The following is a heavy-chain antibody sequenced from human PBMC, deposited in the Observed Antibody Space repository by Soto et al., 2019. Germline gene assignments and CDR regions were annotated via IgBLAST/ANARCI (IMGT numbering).Heavy chain of an antibody. CDR2: IYPGGSDT. CDR3: GKCFDGSGGPDV. J-gene: IGHJ4*02. V-gene: IGHV5-51*01. D-gene: IGHD3-10*01. Sequence: PGESLKISCKGSGYSFTSYWIGWVRQMPGKGLEWMGIIYPGGSDTRYSPSFQGQVTTSADKSISTAYLQWSRLKASDTAIYYCGKCFDGSGGPDVWGPGTLVTVSS. CDR1: GYSFTSYW.